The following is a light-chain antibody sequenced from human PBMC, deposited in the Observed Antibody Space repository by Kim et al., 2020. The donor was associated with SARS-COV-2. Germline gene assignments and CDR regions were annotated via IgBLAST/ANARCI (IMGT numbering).Light chain of an antibody. CDR1: QDISNY. CDR2: DAS. V-gene: IGKV1-33*01. Sequence: DIQMTQSPSSLSASVGDRLTITCQASQDISNYLNWYQQKPGKAPKLLIYDASNLETGVPSRFSGSGSGTDFTFTISSLQPEDIATYYCQQGVTFGPGTKVDIK. J-gene: IGKJ3*01. CDR3: QQGVT.